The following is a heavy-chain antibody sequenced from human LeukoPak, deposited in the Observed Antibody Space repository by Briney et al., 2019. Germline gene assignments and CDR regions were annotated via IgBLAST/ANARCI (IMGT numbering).Heavy chain of an antibody. CDR2: ISDSGAM. J-gene: IGHJ4*02. V-gene: IGHV3-48*01. Sequence: GGSLRLSCAASGFTFSSYAMSWVRQAPGKGLEWVSYISDSGAMYYADSVRGRFTISRENAQNSLFLQMNSLRAEDTAVYYCARDGGYRGYDADCWGQGTLVTVSS. CDR1: GFTFSSYA. D-gene: IGHD5-12*01. CDR3: ARDGGYRGYDADC.